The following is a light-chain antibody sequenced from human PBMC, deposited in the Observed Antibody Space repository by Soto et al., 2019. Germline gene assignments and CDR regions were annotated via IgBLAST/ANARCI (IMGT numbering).Light chain of an antibody. J-gene: IGLJ2*01. CDR1: NIGGKS. Sequence: SSELTQHPSVSLAPGETAKITCGGNNIGGKSVHWYQWKPGQAPTLLIYNDGDRPSGIPERFSGSNSGNMATLTVSRVEAGDEADYYCQVWGSNADPYVVFGGGTQLTVL. CDR3: QVWGSNADPYVV. CDR2: NDG. V-gene: IGLV3-21*04.